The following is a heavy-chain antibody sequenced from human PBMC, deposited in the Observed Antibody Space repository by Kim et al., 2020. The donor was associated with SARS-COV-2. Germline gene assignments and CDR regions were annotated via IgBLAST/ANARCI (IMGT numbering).Heavy chain of an antibody. J-gene: IGHJ6*02. V-gene: IGHV4-34*01. CDR1: GRSFSGYY. D-gene: IGHD3-10*01. CDR2: INHSGST. Sequence: SETLSLTCAVYGRSFSGYYWSWIRQPPGKGLEWIGEINHSGSTNYNPSLKSRVTISVDTSKNQFSLKLSSVTAADTAVYYCARGLSLWGVWGQGTTVTISS. CDR3: ARGLSLWGV.